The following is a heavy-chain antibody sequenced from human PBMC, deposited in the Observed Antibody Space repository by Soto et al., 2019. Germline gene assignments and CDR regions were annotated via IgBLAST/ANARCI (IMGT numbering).Heavy chain of an antibody. D-gene: IGHD3-3*01. CDR2: IGTAGDT. V-gene: IGHV3-13*01. CDR1: GFTFSSYD. Sequence: GGSLRLSCAASGFTFSSYDMHWVRQATGKGLEWVSAIGTAGDTYYPGSVKGRFTISRENAKNSLYLQMNSLRAEDTAVYYCARAHYDFWSGYSIPRYGMEVWGQGTTVTVSS. CDR3: ARAHYDFWSGYSIPRYGMEV. J-gene: IGHJ6*02.